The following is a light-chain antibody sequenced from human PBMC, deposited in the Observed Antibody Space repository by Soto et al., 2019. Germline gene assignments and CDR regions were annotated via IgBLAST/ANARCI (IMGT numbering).Light chain of an antibody. Sequence: DIQMNQSPSSLSASVGDRVTITCRASQSISSYLNWYQQKPGKAPKLLIYAASSLQSGVPSRFSGSGSGTEFTLTISSLQPDDIATYYCQQCHRYLTFGQGTKVDI. J-gene: IGKJ1*01. V-gene: IGKV1-39*01. CDR1: QSISSY. CDR3: QQCHRYLT. CDR2: AAS.